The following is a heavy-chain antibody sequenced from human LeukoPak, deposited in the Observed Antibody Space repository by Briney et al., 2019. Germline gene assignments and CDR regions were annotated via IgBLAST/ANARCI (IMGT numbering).Heavy chain of an antibody. J-gene: IGHJ6*03. CDR3: ARVAAAPGGFYYYYYMDV. D-gene: IGHD6-13*01. CDR2: INHSGST. CDR1: GGSFSGYY. Sequence: ASETLSLTCAVYGGSFSGYYWSWIRQPPGKGLEWIGEINHSGSTNYNPSLKSRVTISVDTSKNQFSPKLISVTAADTAVYYCARVAAAPGGFYYYYYMDVWGKGTTVTISS. V-gene: IGHV4-34*01.